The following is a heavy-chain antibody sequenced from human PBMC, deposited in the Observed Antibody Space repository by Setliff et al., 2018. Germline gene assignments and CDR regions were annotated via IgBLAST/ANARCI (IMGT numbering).Heavy chain of an antibody. Sequence: SETLSLTCSVSGGSISTYHWSWIRQPPEKGLEWIAYIHYSGSTNQNPSLKSRVTISVDTSKNQFTLKLTSVTAADSAVYYCARGLHSGTYWGTRPLGLDYWGQGTQVTISS. V-gene: IGHV4-59*08. CDR1: GGSISTYH. CDR2: IHYSGST. CDR3: ARGLHSGTYWGTRPLGLDY. D-gene: IGHD1-26*01. J-gene: IGHJ4*02.